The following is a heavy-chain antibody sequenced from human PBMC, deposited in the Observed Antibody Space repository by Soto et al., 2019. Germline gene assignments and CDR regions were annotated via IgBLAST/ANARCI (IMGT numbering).Heavy chain of an antibody. CDR3: ARGMGRYSDL. V-gene: IGHV4-4*07. CDR2: LSTSGRT. Sequence: LSLTCTVSGDSIGNFYWRWIRQPAGKGLESIGRLSTSGRTNFSPSLHSRVTMSLDTSKNRYSLPLSSVSAVVTAVYFCARGMGRYSDLWGRGTLVTVSS. D-gene: IGHD2-8*01. J-gene: IGHJ2*01. CDR1: GDSIGNFY.